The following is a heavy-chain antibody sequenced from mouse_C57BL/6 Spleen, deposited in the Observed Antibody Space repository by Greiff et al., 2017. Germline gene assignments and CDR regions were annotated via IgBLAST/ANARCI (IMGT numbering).Heavy chain of an antibody. CDR3: ARHDGSSYWYFDV. CDR1: GYAFSSSW. Sequence: VKVVESGPELVKPGASVKISCKASGYAFSSSWMNWVKQRPGKGLEWIGRIYPGDGDTNYNGKFKGKATLTADKSSSTAYMQLSSLTSEDSAVYFCARHDGSSYWYFDVWGTGTTVTVSS. J-gene: IGHJ1*03. V-gene: IGHV1-82*01. CDR2: IYPGDGDT. D-gene: IGHD1-1*01.